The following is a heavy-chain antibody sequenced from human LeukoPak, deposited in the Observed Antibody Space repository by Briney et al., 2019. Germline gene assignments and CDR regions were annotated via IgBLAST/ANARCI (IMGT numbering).Heavy chain of an antibody. CDR3: ARVPRYYGSGSYYSPVGRLDP. CDR2: INHSGST. J-gene: IGHJ5*02. Sequence: PSETLSLTCAVYGGSFSGYYWSWIRQPPGKGLEWIGEINHSGSTNYNPSLKSRVTISVDTSKNQFSLKLSSVTAADTAMYYCARVPRYYGSGSYYSPVGRLDPWGQGTLVTVSS. D-gene: IGHD3-10*01. CDR1: GGSFSGYY. V-gene: IGHV4-34*01.